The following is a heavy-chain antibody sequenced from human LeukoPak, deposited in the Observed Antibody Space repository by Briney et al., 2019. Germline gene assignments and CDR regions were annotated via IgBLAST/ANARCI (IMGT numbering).Heavy chain of an antibody. CDR3: ARDSRKTYSNSWYSWFDP. J-gene: IGHJ5*02. CDR2: INHSGST. D-gene: IGHD6-13*01. V-gene: IGHV4-34*01. Sequence: SETLSLTCAVYGGSFSGYYWSWIRQPPGKGLEWIGEINHSGSTNYNPSLKSRVTISVDTSKNQFSLKLSSVTAADTAVYYCARDSRKTYSNSWYSWFDPWGQGTLVTVSS. CDR1: GGSFSGYY.